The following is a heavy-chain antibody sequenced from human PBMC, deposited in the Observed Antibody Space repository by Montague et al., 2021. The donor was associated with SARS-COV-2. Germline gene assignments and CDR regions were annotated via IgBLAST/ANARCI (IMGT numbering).Heavy chain of an antibody. CDR2: IFYSGSA. D-gene: IGHD3-22*01. V-gene: IGHV4-34*12. CDR3: ARVRDSSGHDY. CDR1: GGSFSGYY. Sequence: SETLSLTCAVYGGSFSGYYWSWIRQPPGKGLEWIGYIFYSGSAYYSPSLESRSTISIDTSKNQFSLRLTSVTAADTAVYYCARVRDSSGHDYWGQGTLVTVSS. J-gene: IGHJ4*02.